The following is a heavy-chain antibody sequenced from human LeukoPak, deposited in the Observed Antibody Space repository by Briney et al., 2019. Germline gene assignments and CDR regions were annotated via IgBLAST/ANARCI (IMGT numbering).Heavy chain of an antibody. D-gene: IGHD4-17*01. Sequence: GGSLRLSCAASGFTFSSYWMSWVRQAPGEGLEWVANIKQDGSEKYYVDSVKGRFTISRDNAKNSLYLQMNSLRAEDTAVYYCARDGDDYGDYGSFDYWGQGTLVTVSS. CDR2: IKQDGSEK. CDR3: ARDGDDYGDYGSFDY. V-gene: IGHV3-7*01. CDR1: GFTFSSYW. J-gene: IGHJ4*02.